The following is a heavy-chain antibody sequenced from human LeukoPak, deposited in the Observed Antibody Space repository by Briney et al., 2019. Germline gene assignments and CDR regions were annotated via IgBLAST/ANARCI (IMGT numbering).Heavy chain of an antibody. CDR2: INTSGGGT. Sequence: ASVKVSCKASGYTFTSYYMHWVRQAPGQGLEWMGVINTSGGGTTYAQKFQGRVSMTRDMSTSTVYMELSSLRSEDTAVYYCATVGDLVTPDAFDIWGQGTMVTVSS. J-gene: IGHJ3*02. D-gene: IGHD5-18*01. V-gene: IGHV1-46*01. CDR1: GYTFTSYY. CDR3: ATVGDLVTPDAFDI.